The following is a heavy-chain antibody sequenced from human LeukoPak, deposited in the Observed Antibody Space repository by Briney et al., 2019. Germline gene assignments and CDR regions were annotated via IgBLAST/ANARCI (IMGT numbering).Heavy chain of an antibody. J-gene: IGHJ6*02. Sequence: SETLSLTCTVSGGSISSYYWSWIRQPPGKGLEWIGYIYYSGSTNYNPSLKSRVTISVDTSKNQFSLKLSSVTAADTAVYYCARDGIGTAMVWGDSMDVWGQGTTVTVSS. V-gene: IGHV4-59*01. CDR1: GGSISSYY. D-gene: IGHD5-18*01. CDR3: ARDGIGTAMVWGDSMDV. CDR2: IYYSGST.